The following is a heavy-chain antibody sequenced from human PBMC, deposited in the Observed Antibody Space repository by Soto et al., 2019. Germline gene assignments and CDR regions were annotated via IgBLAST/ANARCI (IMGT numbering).Heavy chain of an antibody. CDR1: GLTFSGYA. D-gene: IGHD6-13*01. Sequence: GGSQSLCYAASGLTFSGYAMILVRPAPGKGLEWVSAISGGGGSTYYADSVKGRFTISRDNSKNTLYLQMNSLRAEDTAVYYCAKGGRSSSWYGGYYYYYGMDVWGQGTTVTVSS. CDR3: AKGGRSSSWYGGYYYYYGMDV. CDR2: ISGGGGST. J-gene: IGHJ6*02. V-gene: IGHV3-23*01.